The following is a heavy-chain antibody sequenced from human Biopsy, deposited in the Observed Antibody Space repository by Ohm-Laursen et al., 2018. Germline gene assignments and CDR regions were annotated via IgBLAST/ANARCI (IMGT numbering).Heavy chain of an antibody. CDR1: GFTFSSYA. J-gene: IGHJ4*02. D-gene: IGHD3-22*01. Sequence: LRLSCAASGFTFSSYAMSWVRQAPGKGLEWVSAITSSGDTTYYSDSVKGRFTISRDSSKNTLHLQMNSLRAEDTAVYYCAKDRGYYYDRSVYYYFDYWGQGTLVTVSS. CDR2: ITSSGDTT. CDR3: AKDRGYYYDRSVYYYFDY. V-gene: IGHV3-23*01.